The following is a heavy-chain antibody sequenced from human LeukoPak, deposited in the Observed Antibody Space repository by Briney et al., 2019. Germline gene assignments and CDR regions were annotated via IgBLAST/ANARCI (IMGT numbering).Heavy chain of an antibody. Sequence: GGSLRLSCVASGFTFSTYGIHWVRQAPGKGLEWVAFIRDDGSNKYYADSVKGRFTISRDNSQNTLYLQMNSLRAEDSAVYYCAKDWAGSDRRYYFDYWGQGTLVTVSS. CDR1: GFTFSTYG. D-gene: IGHD3-22*01. CDR3: AKDWAGSDRRYYFDY. CDR2: IRDDGSNK. V-gene: IGHV3-30*02. J-gene: IGHJ4*02.